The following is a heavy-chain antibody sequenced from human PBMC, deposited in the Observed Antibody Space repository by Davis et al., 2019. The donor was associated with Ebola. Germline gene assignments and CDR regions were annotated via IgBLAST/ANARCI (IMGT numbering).Heavy chain of an antibody. J-gene: IGHJ4*02. D-gene: IGHD4-23*01. Sequence: MPSETLSLTCTVSGASISTYYWSWIRQPPGKGLEWIGYIYYSGSSNYNPSLKSRVTISVATSKNQFSLKLSAVPAADTAVYFCARHLSYGGNPGKYYFDFWGQGTLVTVSS. CDR3: ARHLSYGGNPGKYYFDF. V-gene: IGHV4-59*08. CDR1: GASISTYY. CDR2: IYYSGSS.